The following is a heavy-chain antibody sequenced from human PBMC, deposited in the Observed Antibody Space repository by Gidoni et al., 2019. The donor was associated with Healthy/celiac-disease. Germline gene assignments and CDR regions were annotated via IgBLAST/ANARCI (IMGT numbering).Heavy chain of an antibody. J-gene: IGHJ4*02. CDR2: INPNSGGT. D-gene: IGHD4-4*01. V-gene: IGHV1-2*06. CDR3: ARDVETVTTSGKDY. CDR1: GYTFTGYY. Sequence: QVQLVQSGAEVKKPGASVKVSCKASGYTFTGYYMPWVRQAPGQGLEWMGRINPNSGGTNYAQKFQGRVTMTRDTSISTAYMELSRLRSDDTAVYYCARDVETVTTSGKDYWGQGTLVTVSS.